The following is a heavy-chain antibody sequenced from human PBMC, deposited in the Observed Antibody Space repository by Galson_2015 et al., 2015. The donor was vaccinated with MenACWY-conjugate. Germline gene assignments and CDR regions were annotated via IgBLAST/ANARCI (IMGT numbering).Heavy chain of an antibody. CDR2: IFSNFEE. Sequence: PALVKPTQTLTLTCTVSGFSLNNAKMGVTWIRQPPGKALEWLGHIFSNFEESYSPSLKTRLTISKDTSKSQVTLTMTNMDPLDTATYFCARIAVARGRGNWFDPWGQGTQVTVSS. V-gene: IGHV2-26*01. D-gene: IGHD6-19*01. J-gene: IGHJ5*02. CDR1: GFSLNNAKMG. CDR3: ARIAVARGRGNWFDP.